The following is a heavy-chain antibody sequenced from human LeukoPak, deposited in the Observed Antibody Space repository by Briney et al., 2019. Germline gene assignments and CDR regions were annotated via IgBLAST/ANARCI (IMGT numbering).Heavy chain of an antibody. V-gene: IGHV1-2*02. CDR1: GYTFTGYY. D-gene: IGHD1-1*01. J-gene: IGHJ6*03. CDR2: INPNSGGT. Sequence: ASVKVSCKASGYTFTGYYMHWVRQAPGQGLEWMGWINPNSGGTNYAQKFQGRVTMTRDTSISTAYMELSRLRSDDTAVYYCARGTSGTTAYYYYMDVWGKGTTVTISS. CDR3: ARGTSGTTAYYYYMDV.